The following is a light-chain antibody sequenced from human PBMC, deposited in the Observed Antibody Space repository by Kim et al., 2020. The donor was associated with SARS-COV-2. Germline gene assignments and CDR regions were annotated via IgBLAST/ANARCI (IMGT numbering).Light chain of an antibody. Sequence: SYELTQPPSVSVSPGQTARITCSGDELPRQYAHWYQQKAGQAPVLMIYKDSERPSEIPERFSGSSSGTTVTLTISGVQAEDEAAYYCQSADSSGSSPVFG. CDR1: ELPRQY. CDR3: QSADSSGSSPV. CDR2: KDS. V-gene: IGLV3-25*03. J-gene: IGLJ2*01.